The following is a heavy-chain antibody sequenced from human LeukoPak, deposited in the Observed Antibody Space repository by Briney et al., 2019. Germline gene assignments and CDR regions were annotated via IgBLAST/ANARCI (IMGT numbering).Heavy chain of an antibody. J-gene: IGHJ4*02. D-gene: IGHD6-6*01. Sequence: GGSLRLSCAASGFTLSSYSMNWVRQAPGKGLEGVSSITSSSSYIYYADSVKGRFTISRDNAKSSLYLQMNSLRAEDTAVYYFARDRTGIAARYFDYWGQGTLVTVSS. CDR3: ARDRTGIAARYFDY. V-gene: IGHV3-21*01. CDR2: ITSSSSYI. CDR1: GFTLSSYS.